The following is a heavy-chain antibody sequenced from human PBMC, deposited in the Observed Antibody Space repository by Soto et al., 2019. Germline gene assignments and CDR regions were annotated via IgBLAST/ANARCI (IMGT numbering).Heavy chain of an antibody. Sequence: SETLSLTCAVYGGSFSGYYWSWIRQPPGKGLEWIGEINHSGSTNYNPSLKSRVTISVDTSKNQFSLKLSSVTAADTAVYYCASIAARPLYYYYYGMDVWGQGTKVTVSS. V-gene: IGHV4-34*01. CDR2: INHSGST. D-gene: IGHD6-6*01. CDR1: GGSFSGYY. J-gene: IGHJ6*02. CDR3: ASIAARPLYYYYYGMDV.